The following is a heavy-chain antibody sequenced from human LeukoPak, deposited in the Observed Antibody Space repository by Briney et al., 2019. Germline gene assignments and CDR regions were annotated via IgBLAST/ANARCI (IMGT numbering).Heavy chain of an antibody. D-gene: IGHD4-11*01. CDR2: ISSSGSTI. Sequence: KAGGSLRLSCAASGFTFSDYYMSWIRQAPGKGLEWVSYISSSGSTIYYADSVKGRFTISRDNAKNSLYLQMNSLRAEDTAVYYCAGGHDYSNYGFFYYFDYWGQGTLVTVSS. CDR3: AGGHDYSNYGFFYYFDY. J-gene: IGHJ4*02. CDR1: GFTFSDYY. V-gene: IGHV3-11*04.